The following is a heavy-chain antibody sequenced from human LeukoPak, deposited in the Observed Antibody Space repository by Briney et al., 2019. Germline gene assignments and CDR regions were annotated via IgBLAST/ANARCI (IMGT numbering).Heavy chain of an antibody. V-gene: IGHV1-18*01. Sequence: VSVTVPYKASGYTFTTHGIAWVRQAPGQGLEWMGWISAHKCNTNYAQSLQGRVTMTTDTSTNTAYMELRSLRSDDTAVYYCARDGYFGLWGRVVPVTFSS. CDR2: ISAHKCNT. CDR3: ARDGYFGL. CDR1: GYTFTTHG. J-gene: IGHJ2*01.